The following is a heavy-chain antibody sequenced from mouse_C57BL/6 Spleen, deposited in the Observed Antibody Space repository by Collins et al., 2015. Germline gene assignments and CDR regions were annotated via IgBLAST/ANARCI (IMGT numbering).Heavy chain of an antibody. CDR3: ARGGSSYWYFDV. J-gene: IGHJ1*03. D-gene: IGHD1-1*01. V-gene: IGHV1-64*01. CDR1: GYTFTSYW. CDR2: IHPNSGST. Sequence: QVQLQQPGAELVKPGASVKLSCKASGYTFTSYWMHWVKQGPGQGLEWIGMIHPNSGSTNYNEKFKSKATLTVDKSSSTAYMQLSSLTSEDSAVYYCARGGSSYWYFDVWGTGTTVTVSS.